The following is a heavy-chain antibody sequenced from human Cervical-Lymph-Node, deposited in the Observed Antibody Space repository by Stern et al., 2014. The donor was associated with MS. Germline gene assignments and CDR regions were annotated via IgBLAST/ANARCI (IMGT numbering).Heavy chain of an antibody. D-gene: IGHD6-25*01. CDR2: MTNKAKNYAT. J-gene: IGHJ4*02. Sequence: EVQLVQSGGGLVQPGGSLKLSCVASGFIFSGSGIHWVRQASGQGLEWFGRMTNKAKNYATVYAASVKGRFIISRDDSKNTAYLQMNSLKTDDSAVYYCTAPSGWGQGALVTVSS. CDR1: GFIFSGSG. CDR3: TAPSG. V-gene: IGHV3-73*01.